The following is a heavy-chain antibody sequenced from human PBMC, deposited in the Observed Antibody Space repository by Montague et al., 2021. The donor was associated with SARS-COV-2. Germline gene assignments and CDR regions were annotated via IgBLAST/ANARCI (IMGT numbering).Heavy chain of an antibody. D-gene: IGHD3-10*01. CDR2: ISGSGGST. V-gene: IGHV3-23*01. CDR3: AKDRWFGEPTAGFDY. J-gene: IGHJ4*02. CDR1: GFTFSSYA. Sequence: SLRLSCAASGFTFSSYAMSWVRQAPGKGLEWVSAISGSGGSTYXXXSXXXRFTISRDNSKNTLYLQMNSLRAEDTAVYYSAKDRWFGEPTAGFDYWGQGTLVTVSS.